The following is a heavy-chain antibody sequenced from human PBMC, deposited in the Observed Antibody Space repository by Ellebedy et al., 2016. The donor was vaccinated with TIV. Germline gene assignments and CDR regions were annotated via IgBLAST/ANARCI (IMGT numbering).Heavy chain of an antibody. Sequence: MPSETLSLTCAVSGGSSSGYYWTRIRQSPGKGLEWIGEINQSGFTNYTPSLKSRVTMSADTSKNQFSLKVTSVTAADTAVYYCARGWGQSTTIAFDYWGQGTLVTVSS. CDR1: GGSSSGYY. CDR2: INQSGFT. D-gene: IGHD5-12*01. V-gene: IGHV4-34*01. CDR3: ARGWGQSTTIAFDY. J-gene: IGHJ4*02.